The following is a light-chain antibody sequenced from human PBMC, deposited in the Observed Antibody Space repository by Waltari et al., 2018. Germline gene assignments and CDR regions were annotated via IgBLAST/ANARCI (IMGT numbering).Light chain of an antibody. V-gene: IGLV1-40*01. J-gene: IGLJ3*02. CDR3: QSFDTSLTAWV. CDR2: DNN. CDR1: SSNTGAVFL. Sequence: QSVLTQPPSVSGAPGPRVTISCTGSSSNTGAVFLVHWYQQLPGTVPKPLIFDNNNRPSGVPARFSGSRSGTSASLAITGLQAEDEADYYCQSFDTSLTAWVFGGGTKLTVL.